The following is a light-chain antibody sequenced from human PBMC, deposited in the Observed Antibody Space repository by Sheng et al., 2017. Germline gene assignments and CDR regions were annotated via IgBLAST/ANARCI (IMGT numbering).Light chain of an antibody. V-gene: IGKV3D-20*02. CDR3: QHHNNWPYT. J-gene: IGKJ2*01. Sequence: EIVLTQSPGTLSLVPGQRATLSCRASQTISTKYLAWFQQKLGQAPRLLIYGASSRATGIPARFSGSGSGTDFTLTISSLEPEDFAVYYCQHHNNWPYTFGQGTNLEI. CDR2: GAS. CDR1: QTISTKY.